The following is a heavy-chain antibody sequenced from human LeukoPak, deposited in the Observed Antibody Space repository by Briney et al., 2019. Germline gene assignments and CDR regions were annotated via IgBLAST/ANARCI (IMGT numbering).Heavy chain of an antibody. J-gene: IGHJ4*02. CDR1: GFTFSSYE. V-gene: IGHV3-48*02. CDR2: ISYSSYTI. CDR3: ARDYDSGTSYFDY. Sequence: PAGSRRLACAAAGFTFSSYEMNWVRQAPGKWLEWLSYISYSSYTIYYADSVKGRFTISSDNAKNSLYLQMNSLRDEDTAVYYCARDYDSGTSYFDYWGQGTLVTVSS. D-gene: IGHD3-10*01.